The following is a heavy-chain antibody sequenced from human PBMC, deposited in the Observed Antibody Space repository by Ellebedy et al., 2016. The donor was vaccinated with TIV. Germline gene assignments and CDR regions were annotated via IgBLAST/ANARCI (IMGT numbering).Heavy chain of an antibody. CDR2: LSGSGAST. J-gene: IGHJ3*01. V-gene: IGHV3-23*01. CDR3: AKDWSDISMILQS. Sequence: GGSLRLSCAASGFTFSSYAMSWVRQTPGKGLEWLSGLSGSGASTYYADSVRGRFTITRDNSKNTLFLQMNNLRVEDTAVYFCAKDWSDISMILQSWGQGTMVSVSS. D-gene: IGHD3-3*01. CDR1: GFTFSSYA.